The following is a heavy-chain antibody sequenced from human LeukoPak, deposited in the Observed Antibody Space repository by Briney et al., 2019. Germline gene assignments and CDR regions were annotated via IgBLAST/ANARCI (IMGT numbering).Heavy chain of an antibody. CDR2: ISYDGSNK. J-gene: IGHJ5*02. V-gene: IGHV3-30*18. Sequence: PGRSLRLSCAASGFTFSSYGMHWVRQAPGKGLEWVAVISYDGSNKYYADSVKGRFTISRDNSKNTLYLQMNGLRAEDTAVYYCAKDHGIMVRGEFTNWFDPWGQGTLVTVSS. D-gene: IGHD3-10*01. CDR1: GFTFSSYG. CDR3: AKDHGIMVRGEFTNWFDP.